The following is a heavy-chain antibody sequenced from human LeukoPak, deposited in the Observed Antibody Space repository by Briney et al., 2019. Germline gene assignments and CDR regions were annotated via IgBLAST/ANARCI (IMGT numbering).Heavy chain of an antibody. J-gene: IGHJ5*02. Sequence: GASVKVSCKASGGTFSSYAISWVRQAPGQGLEWMGGITPIFGTANYAQKFQGRVTITADESTSTAYMELSSLRSEDTAVYYCARGVSWQQLEYNWFDPWGQGTLVTVSS. V-gene: IGHV1-69*13. CDR1: GGTFSSYA. D-gene: IGHD6-13*01. CDR3: ARGVSWQQLEYNWFDP. CDR2: ITPIFGTA.